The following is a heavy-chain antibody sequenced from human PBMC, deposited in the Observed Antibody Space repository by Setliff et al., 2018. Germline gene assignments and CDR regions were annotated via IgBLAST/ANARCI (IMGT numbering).Heavy chain of an antibody. CDR2: IHYSGSP. CDR3: ARTMYSSSWYGAFDI. V-gene: IGHV4-59*01. D-gene: IGHD6-13*01. J-gene: IGHJ3*02. Sequence: SETLSLTCTVSGGSISSYYWNWIRQPPGKGLEWIGYIHYSGSPNYHPSLKSRVSTSVDTSQNQISLKLSSATAADTAVYYCARTMYSSSWYGAFDIWGQGTMVTVSS. CDR1: GGSISSYY.